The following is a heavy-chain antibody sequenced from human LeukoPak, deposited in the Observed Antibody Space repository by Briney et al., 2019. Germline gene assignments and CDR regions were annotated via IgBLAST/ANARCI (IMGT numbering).Heavy chain of an antibody. CDR1: GFTFSSYA. J-gene: IGHJ6*02. CDR3: ARDVVRGVIKGSYYYYGMDV. Sequence: GGSLRLSCAASGFTFSSYAMHWVRQAPGKGLEWVAVISYDGSNKYYADSVKGRFTISRDNSKNTLYLQMNSLRAEDTAVYYCARDVVRGVIKGSYYYYGMDVWGQGTTVTVSS. V-gene: IGHV3-30-3*01. CDR2: ISYDGSNK. D-gene: IGHD3-10*01.